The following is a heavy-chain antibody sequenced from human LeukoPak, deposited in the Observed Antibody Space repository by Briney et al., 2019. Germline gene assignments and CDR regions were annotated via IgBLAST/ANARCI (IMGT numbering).Heavy chain of an antibody. CDR2: IYYSGST. CDR3: ARVLRFLEFRFDP. J-gene: IGHJ5*02. V-gene: IGHV4-59*01. D-gene: IGHD3-3*01. Sequence: PSETLSLTCTVSGGSISSYYWSWIRQPPGKGLEWIGYIYYSGSTNYNPSLKSRVTISVDTSKNQFSLELSSVTAADTAVYYCARVLRFLEFRFDPWGQGTLVTVSS. CDR1: GGSISSYY.